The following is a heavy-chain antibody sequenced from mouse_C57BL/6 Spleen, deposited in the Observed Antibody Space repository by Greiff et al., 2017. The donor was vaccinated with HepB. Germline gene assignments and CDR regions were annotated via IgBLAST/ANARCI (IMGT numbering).Heavy chain of an antibody. D-gene: IGHD2-2*01. CDR3: TRSGGYYGYYDV. V-gene: IGHV1-15*01. CDR2: IDPETGGT. J-gene: IGHJ1*03. CDR1: GYTFTDYE. Sequence: VNVVESGAELVRPGASVTLSCKASGYTFTDYEMHWVKQTPVHGLEWIGAIDPETGGTAYNQKFKGKAILTADKSSSTAYMELRSLTSEDSAVYYCTRSGGYYGYYDVWGTGTTVTVSS.